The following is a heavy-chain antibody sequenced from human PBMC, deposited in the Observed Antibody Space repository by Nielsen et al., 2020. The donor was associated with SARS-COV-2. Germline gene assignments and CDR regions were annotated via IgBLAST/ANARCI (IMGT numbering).Heavy chain of an antibody. Sequence: SETLSLTCAVSGGSVSSNDWWTWVRQSPGKGLEWIGEVSHSGSTNYNPSLKSRVTLLMDKSKNQFSLRLTSVSAADTAVYFCARGHLVVVPSPLLGLGPIFFYFYLDVWGKGTTVIVSS. V-gene: IGHV4-4*02. CDR3: ARGHLVVVPSPLLGLGPIFFYFYLDV. J-gene: IGHJ6*03. CDR2: VSHSGST. D-gene: IGHD2-21*01. CDR1: GGSVSSNDW.